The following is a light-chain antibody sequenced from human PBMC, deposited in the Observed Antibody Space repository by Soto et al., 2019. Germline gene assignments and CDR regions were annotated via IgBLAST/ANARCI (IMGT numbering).Light chain of an antibody. J-gene: IGLJ3*02. CDR1: SRDVGSYNL. CDR2: EGS. Sequence: QSALTQPASVSGSPGQSITISCTGTSRDVGSYNLVSWYQQHPGKAPKVLIYEGSKRPSGVSNRFSASKSGNTASLTISGLQAEDEADYYCCSYAGRNNLVFGGGTQLTVL. CDR3: CSYAGRNNLV. V-gene: IGLV2-23*01.